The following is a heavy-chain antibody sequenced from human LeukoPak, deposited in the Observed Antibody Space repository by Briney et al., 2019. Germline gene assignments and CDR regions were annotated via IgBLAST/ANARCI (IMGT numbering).Heavy chain of an antibody. Sequence: GASVKVSCKVSGYTLTELSMHWVRQAPGKGLEWMGGFDPEDGETIYAQKFQGRVTMTEDTSTSTAYMELRSLRSDDTAVYYCARDCYYDSSGYYRTRDAFDIWGQGTMVTVSS. CDR3: ARDCYYDSSGYYRTRDAFDI. CDR1: GYTLTELS. J-gene: IGHJ3*02. CDR2: FDPEDGET. V-gene: IGHV1-24*01. D-gene: IGHD3-22*01.